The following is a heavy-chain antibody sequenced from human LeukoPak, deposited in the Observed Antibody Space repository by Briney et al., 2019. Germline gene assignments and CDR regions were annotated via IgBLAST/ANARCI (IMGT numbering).Heavy chain of an antibody. D-gene: IGHD6-19*01. CDR3: AKTTLAVRYPNCFHP. CDR2: ISGSGGST. Sequence: GGSLRLSCAASGFTFSSYAMSWVRQAPGKGLEWVSAISGSGGSTYYADSVKGRFTISRDNSKNTLYLQMNSLRAEDTAVYYCAKTTLAVRYPNCFHPWGQGTLVTVSS. J-gene: IGHJ5*02. V-gene: IGHV3-23*01. CDR1: GFTFSSYA.